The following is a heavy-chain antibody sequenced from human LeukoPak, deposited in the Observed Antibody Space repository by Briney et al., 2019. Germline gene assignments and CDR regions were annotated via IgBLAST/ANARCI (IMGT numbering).Heavy chain of an antibody. D-gene: IGHD1-7*01. J-gene: IGHJ5*02. CDR3: ARGIWNYKGKWFDP. CDR2: ISSSSTTI. CDR1: GFTFGTSI. V-gene: IGHV3-48*04. Sequence: GGSLRLSCAASGFTFGTSIMIWVRQTPGKGLEWIPYISSSSTTIYYADSVKGRFTISRDNAKNSLYLQMSSLRAEDTAVYFCARGIWNYKGKWFDPWGQGTLVTVSS.